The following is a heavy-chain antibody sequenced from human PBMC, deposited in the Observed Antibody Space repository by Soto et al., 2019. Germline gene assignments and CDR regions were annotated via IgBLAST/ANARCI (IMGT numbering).Heavy chain of an antibody. CDR2: ISYDGSNK. V-gene: IGHV3-30-3*01. CDR1: GFTFSSYA. D-gene: IGHD5-18*01. Sequence: GGSLRLSCAASGFTFSSYAMHWVRQAPGKGLEWVAVISYDGSNKYYADSVKGRFTISRDNSKNTLYLQMNSLRAEDTAVYYCARDGEGYSYVQPFDYWGQGTLVTVSS. J-gene: IGHJ4*02. CDR3: ARDGEGYSYVQPFDY.